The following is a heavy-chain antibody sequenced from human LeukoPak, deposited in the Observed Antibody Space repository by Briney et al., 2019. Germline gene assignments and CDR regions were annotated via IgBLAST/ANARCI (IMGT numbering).Heavy chain of an antibody. CDR1: GGSISSSSYY. J-gene: IGHJ3*02. D-gene: IGHD1-7*01. V-gene: IGHV4-39*01. Sequence: SSETLSLTCTVSGGSISSSSYYWGWIRQSPGKGLEWIGSIYYSGSTYYNPSLKSRVTISVDTSKNQFSLKLNSVTAADTAVYYCAKWGSITGTTRADAFDIWGQGTMVAVSS. CDR2: IYYSGST. CDR3: AKWGSITGTTRADAFDI.